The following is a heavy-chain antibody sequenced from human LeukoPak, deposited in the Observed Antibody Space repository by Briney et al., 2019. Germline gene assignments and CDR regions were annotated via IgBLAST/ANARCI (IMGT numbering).Heavy chain of an antibody. V-gene: IGHV3-7*01. D-gene: IGHD6-13*01. CDR2: IKQDGSEK. CDR1: GFTFSSYA. Sequence: GGSLRLSCAASGFTFSSYAMSWVRQAPGKGLEWVANIKQDGSEKYYVDSVKGRFTISRDNAKNSLYLQMNSLRAEDTAVYYCAREWPAAAVSYFDYWGQGTLVTVSS. J-gene: IGHJ4*02. CDR3: AREWPAAAVSYFDY.